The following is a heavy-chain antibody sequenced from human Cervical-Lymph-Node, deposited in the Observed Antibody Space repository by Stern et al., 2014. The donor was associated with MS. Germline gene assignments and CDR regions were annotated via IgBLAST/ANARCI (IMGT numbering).Heavy chain of an antibody. V-gene: IGHV2-5*02. CDR1: GFSMSNSGEG. J-gene: IGHJ3*01. CDR3: AHRLGKAYCGDDCYSDASDV. D-gene: IGHD2-21*02. CDR2: IYWDDDK. Sequence: QVTLRESGPTLVKPTQTLTLTCTFSGFSMSNSGEGVGWIRQPPGKALEWIALIYWDDDKRYTASLKSRLTITKDTSKNQVVLTMTNMDPMDTATYYCAHRLGKAYCGDDCYSDASDVWGQGTMVTVS.